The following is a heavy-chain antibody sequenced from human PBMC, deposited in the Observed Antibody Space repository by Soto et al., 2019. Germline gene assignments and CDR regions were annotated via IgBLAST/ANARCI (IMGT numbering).Heavy chain of an antibody. CDR2: IIPIFGTA. CDR1: GGTFSSYA. V-gene: IGHV1-69*06. CDR3: AREVQLCPRGSAGYCYYYGMDV. J-gene: IGHJ6*02. Sequence: GASVKVSCKASGGTFSSYAISWVRQAPGQGLEWMGGIIPIFGTANYAQKFQGRVTITADKSTSTAYMELSSLRSEDTAVYYCAREVQLCPRGSAGYCYYYGMDVWGQGTTVTVSS. D-gene: IGHD5-18*01.